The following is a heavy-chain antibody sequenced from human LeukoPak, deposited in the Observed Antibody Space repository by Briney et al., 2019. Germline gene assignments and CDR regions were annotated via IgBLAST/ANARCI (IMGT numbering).Heavy chain of an antibody. CDR2: ISYDGSNK. Sequence: GGSLRLSCAASGFTFSSYAMHWVRQAPGKGLEWVAVISYDGSNKYYADSVKGRFTISRDNSKNTLYLQMNSLRAEDTAVYYCAKELVAAAGIPLDYWGQGTLVTVSS. D-gene: IGHD6-13*01. J-gene: IGHJ4*02. CDR3: AKELVAAAGIPLDY. V-gene: IGHV3-30-3*01. CDR1: GFTFSSYA.